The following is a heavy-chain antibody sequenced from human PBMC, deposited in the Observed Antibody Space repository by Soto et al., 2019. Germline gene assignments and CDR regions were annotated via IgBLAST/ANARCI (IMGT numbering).Heavy chain of an antibody. Sequence: SEPLSLTCSVSGASITTYYWSWIRQPPGKGLEWIGSISYSGSTKYNPSLESRVMISLDTSKNQFSLRLTSVTAADTALYYCARDWDSSGLFDPWGQGALVTVSS. CDR2: ISYSGST. J-gene: IGHJ5*02. D-gene: IGHD3-10*01. CDR1: GASITTYY. CDR3: ARDWDSSGLFDP. V-gene: IGHV4-59*01.